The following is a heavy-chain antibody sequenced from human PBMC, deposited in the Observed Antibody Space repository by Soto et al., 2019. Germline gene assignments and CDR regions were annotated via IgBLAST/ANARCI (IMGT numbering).Heavy chain of an antibody. Sequence: GASVKVSCKASGYTFTRYGISWVRQAPGQGLEWMGWISAYNGNTNYAQKLQGRVTMTTDTSTSTAYMELRSLRSDDTAVYYCARDRSSSWYGRYYYYYYGMDVWGQGTTVTVSS. CDR2: ISAYNGNT. D-gene: IGHD6-13*01. V-gene: IGHV1-18*01. CDR1: GYTFTRYG. CDR3: ARDRSSSWYGRYYYYYYGMDV. J-gene: IGHJ6*02.